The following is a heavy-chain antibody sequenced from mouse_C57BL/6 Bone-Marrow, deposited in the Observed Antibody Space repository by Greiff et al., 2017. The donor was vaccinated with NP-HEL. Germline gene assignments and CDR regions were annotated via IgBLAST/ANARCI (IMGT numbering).Heavy chain of an antibody. CDR1: GFTFSSYT. CDR2: ISGGGGNT. CDR3: ARSIGGH. Sequence: EVQVVESGGGLVKPGGSLKLSCAASGFTFSSYTMSWVRQTPEKRLAWVATISGGGGNTYYPDSVKGRFTISRDNAKNTLYLQMSSLRSEDTALYYCARSIGGHWGQGTLVTVSA. J-gene: IGHJ3*01. V-gene: IGHV5-9*01. D-gene: IGHD2-14*01.